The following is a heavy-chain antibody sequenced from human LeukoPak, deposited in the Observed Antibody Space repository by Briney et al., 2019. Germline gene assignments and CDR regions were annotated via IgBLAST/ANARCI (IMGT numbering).Heavy chain of an antibody. D-gene: IGHD3-10*02. CDR2: INHSGST. CDR3: ASLRIFSGMIGYYFDY. J-gene: IGHJ4*02. Sequence: SETLSLTCAVYGGSFSGYYWSWIRQPPGKGLEWMGEINHSGSTNYNPSLKSRVTISVDTSKNQFSLKLSSVTAADTAVYYCASLRIFSGMIGYYFDYWGQGTLVTVSS. V-gene: IGHV4-34*01. CDR1: GGSFSGYY.